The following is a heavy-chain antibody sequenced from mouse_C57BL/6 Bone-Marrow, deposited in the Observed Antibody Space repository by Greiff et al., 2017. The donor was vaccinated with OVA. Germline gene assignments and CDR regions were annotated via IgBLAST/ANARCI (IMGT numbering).Heavy chain of an antibody. J-gene: IGHJ4*01. Sequence: EVQRVESGGGLVKPGGSLKLSCAASGFTFSSYAMSWVRQTPEKRLEWVATISDGGSYTYYPDNVKGRFTISRDNAENNLYLQMSHLKSEDTAMYYCARDPSTVWAMDYWGQGTSVTVSS. CDR1: GFTFSSYA. D-gene: IGHD1-1*01. CDR3: ARDPSTVWAMDY. CDR2: ISDGGSYT. V-gene: IGHV5-4*01.